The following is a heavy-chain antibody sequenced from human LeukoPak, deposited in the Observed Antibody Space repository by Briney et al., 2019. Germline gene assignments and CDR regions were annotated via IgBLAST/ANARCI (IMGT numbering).Heavy chain of an antibody. D-gene: IGHD3-22*01. CDR2: ISGSGGST. V-gene: IGHV3-23*01. CDR1: GFTFSSYA. J-gene: IGHJ5*02. Sequence: GGSLRLSCAASGFTFSSYAMSWVRQAPGKGLEWVSAISGSGGSTYYADSVKGRFTISRDNSKNTLYLQMSSLRAEDTALYYCAKGSSGYFADLWGQGTLVTVSS. CDR3: AKGSSGYFADL.